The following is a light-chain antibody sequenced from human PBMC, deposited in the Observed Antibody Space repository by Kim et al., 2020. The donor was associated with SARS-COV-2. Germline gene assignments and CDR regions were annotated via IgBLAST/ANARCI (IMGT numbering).Light chain of an antibody. J-gene: IGKJ2*01. V-gene: IGKV3-20*01. CDR3: QQYGSSPYT. Sequence: EIVLTQSPGTLSLSPGERGTLSGRASQSVSRSYLAWYQQKPGQAPRLLIYGASSRATGIPDRFSGSGSGTDFTLTISRLEPEDFAVYFCQQYGSSPYTFGEGTKVDIK. CDR2: GAS. CDR1: QSVSRSY.